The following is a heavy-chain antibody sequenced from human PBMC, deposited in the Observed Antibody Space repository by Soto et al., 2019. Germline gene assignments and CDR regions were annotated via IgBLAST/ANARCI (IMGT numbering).Heavy chain of an antibody. D-gene: IGHD2-8*01. CDR1: GFTFDDYA. J-gene: IGHJ6*02. Sequence: EVQLVESGGGLVQPGRSLRLSCAASGFTFDDYAMHWVRQAPGKGLEWVAGISWDSVSIGYADSVQGRFTISRDNAKNSLYLEMNSLRYEDTAIYYCAKDRSQYGYCTNGVCYNFPMDVWGQGTTVTVSS. CDR3: AKDRSQYGYCTNGVCYNFPMDV. V-gene: IGHV3-9*01. CDR2: ISWDSVSI.